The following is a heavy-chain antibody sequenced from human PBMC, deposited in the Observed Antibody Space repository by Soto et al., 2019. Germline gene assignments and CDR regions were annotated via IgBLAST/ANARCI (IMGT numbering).Heavy chain of an antibody. J-gene: IGHJ4*02. CDR2: IYYSGST. Sequence: SETLSLTCTVSGGSINSGSFYWSWIRQHPGKGLEWIGYIYYSGSTYYNPSLKSRVTISTDTSKNQFSLKLSSLTAADTAVYYCARSLSPYGDFDYWGQGTLVTVSS. D-gene: IGHD4-17*01. CDR1: GGSINSGSFY. V-gene: IGHV4-31*03. CDR3: ARSLSPYGDFDY.